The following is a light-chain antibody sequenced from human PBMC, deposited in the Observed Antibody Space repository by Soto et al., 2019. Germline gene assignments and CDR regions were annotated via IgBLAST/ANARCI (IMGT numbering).Light chain of an antibody. Sequence: QSALTQPASVSVSPGQSITISCTGTSSDVGGYNYVSWYQQHPGKAPKLMIYDVINRPSGVSNRFSGSKSGNTASLTISGLQAEDEADYYCSSYTSSSTLVVFGGGTKLTVL. CDR1: SSDVGGYNY. CDR2: DVI. CDR3: SSYTSSSTLVV. V-gene: IGLV2-14*01. J-gene: IGLJ2*01.